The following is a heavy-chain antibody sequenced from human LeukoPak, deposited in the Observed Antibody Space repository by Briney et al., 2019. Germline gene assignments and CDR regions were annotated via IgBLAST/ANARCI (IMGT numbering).Heavy chain of an antibody. Sequence: GGSLRLSCAASGFTFSSYGMPWVRQAPGKGLEWVAVISYDGSDKYYADSVKGRFTISRDNSKNTLYLQMNSLRAEDTAVYYCANLNLGGPDYWGQGTLVTVSS. CDR1: GFTFSSYG. V-gene: IGHV3-30*18. J-gene: IGHJ4*02. CDR3: ANLNLGGPDY. CDR2: ISYDGSDK. D-gene: IGHD3-16*01.